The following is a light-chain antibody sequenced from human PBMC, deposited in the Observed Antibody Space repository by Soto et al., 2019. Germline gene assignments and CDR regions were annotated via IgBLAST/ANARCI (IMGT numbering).Light chain of an antibody. CDR1: QSVLYSSNNKND. CDR2: WAS. CDR3: QQYESTPPT. Sequence: DIVMTQSPDSLAVSLGERATINCKSSQSVLYSSNNKNDLAWYQQRPGQPPKLLIYWASTRESGVPDRFSGSQSGTDFTLTITIRQAEDVAVYYCQQYESTPPTFGQGTKLEIK. J-gene: IGKJ2*01. V-gene: IGKV4-1*01.